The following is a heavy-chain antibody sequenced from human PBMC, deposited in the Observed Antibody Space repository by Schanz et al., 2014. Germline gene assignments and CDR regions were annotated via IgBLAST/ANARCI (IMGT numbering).Heavy chain of an antibody. CDR2: ISGTGGDDT. CDR1: GLIFSNYA. J-gene: IGHJ4*02. D-gene: IGHD3-22*01. V-gene: IGHV3-23*01. CDR3: AKDISDTSGKDDY. Sequence: EVQLLESGGGLVQPGGSLKLSCAASGLIFSNYAMSWVRQAPGKGLLWVSSISGTGGDDTYYADSVKGRFTISRDNSKNTLFLQMNSLRVEDSAIYYCAKDISDTSGKDDYWGQGTLVTVSS.